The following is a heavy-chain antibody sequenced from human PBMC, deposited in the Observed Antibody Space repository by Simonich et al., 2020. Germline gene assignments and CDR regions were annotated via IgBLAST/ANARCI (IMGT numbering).Heavy chain of an antibody. V-gene: IGHV1-2*02. Sequence: QVQLVQSGAEVKKPGASVKGSCKASGYTFTGYNMHWVRQAPGQGLERWVWINPNIGGTNNAQKFQGRVTMTRDTSISTAYMELSRLRSDDTAVYYGARVPDRVLNAGVTFDYWGQGTLVTVSS. CDR3: ARVPDRVLNAGVTFDY. CDR1: GYTFTGYN. D-gene: IGHD2-2*01. J-gene: IGHJ4*02. CDR2: INPNIGGT.